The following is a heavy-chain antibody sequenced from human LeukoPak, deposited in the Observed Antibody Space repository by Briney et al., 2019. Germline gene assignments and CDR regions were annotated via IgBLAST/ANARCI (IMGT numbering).Heavy chain of an antibody. V-gene: IGHV4-59*08. CDR3: ARGGDDSSGYYPN. CDR2: IYYSGST. Sequence: SETLSLTCTVSGGSISSYYWSWIRQPPGKGLEWIGYIYYSGSTNYNPSLKSRVTISVDTSKNQFSLKLSSVTAADTAVYYCARGGDDSSGYYPNWGQGTLVTVSS. J-gene: IGHJ4*02. D-gene: IGHD3-22*01. CDR1: GGSISSYY.